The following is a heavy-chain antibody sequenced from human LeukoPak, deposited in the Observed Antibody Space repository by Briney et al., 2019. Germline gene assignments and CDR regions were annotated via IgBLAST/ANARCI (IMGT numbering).Heavy chain of an antibody. CDR2: FYYSGST. V-gene: IGHV4-39*07. J-gene: IGHJ4*02. CDR3: ARTNLMYSSSWYTFDY. D-gene: IGHD6-13*01. CDR1: GGSIGSSSDY. Sequence: SETLSLTCTVSGGSIGSSSDYWGWIRQPPGKGLEWSGSFYYSGSTYYNPSLKSRVTISVDTSKNQFSLKVTSVTAADTAVYFCARTNLMYSSSWYTFDYWGQGTLVTVSS.